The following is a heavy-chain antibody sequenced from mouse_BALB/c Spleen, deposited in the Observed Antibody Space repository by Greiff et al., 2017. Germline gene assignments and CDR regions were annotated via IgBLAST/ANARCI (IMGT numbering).Heavy chain of an antibody. J-gene: IGHJ3*01. CDR1: GFTFSSYT. V-gene: IGHV5-12-2*01. D-gene: IGHD2-1*01. CDR2: ISNGGGST. CDR3: ARLGYGNLWFAY. Sequence: EVMLVESGGGLVQPGGSLKLSCAASGFTFSSYTMSWVRQTPEKRLEWVAYISNGGGSTYYPDTVKGRFTISRDNAKNTLYLQMSSLKSEDTAMYYCARLGYGNLWFAYWGQGTLVTVSA.